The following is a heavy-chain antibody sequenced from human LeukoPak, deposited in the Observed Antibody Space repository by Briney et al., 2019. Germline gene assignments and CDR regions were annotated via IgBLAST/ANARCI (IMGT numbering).Heavy chain of an antibody. V-gene: IGHV4-59*01. Sequence: SETLSLTCTVSGGSISSYYWSWIRQPPGKGLEWIVYIYYSGSTNYNPSLKSRVTISVDTSKNQFSLKLSSVTAADTAVYYCARVAGYYGWYFDLWGRGTLVTVSS. CDR2: IYYSGST. J-gene: IGHJ2*01. D-gene: IGHD1-26*01. CDR1: GGSISSYY. CDR3: ARVAGYYGWYFDL.